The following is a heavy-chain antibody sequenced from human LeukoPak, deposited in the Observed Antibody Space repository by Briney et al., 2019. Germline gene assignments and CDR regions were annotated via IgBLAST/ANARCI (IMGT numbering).Heavy chain of an antibody. CDR3: ARAGNYYDSSGYGY. CDR2: IYYSGST. CDR1: GGSISSYY. D-gene: IGHD3-22*01. Sequence: SETLSLTCTVSGGSISSYYWSWIRQPPGKGLEWIGYIYYSGSTNYNPSLKSRVTISVDTSKNQFSLKLSSVTAADTAVYCCARAGNYYDSSGYGYWGQGTLVTVSS. J-gene: IGHJ4*02. V-gene: IGHV4-59*01.